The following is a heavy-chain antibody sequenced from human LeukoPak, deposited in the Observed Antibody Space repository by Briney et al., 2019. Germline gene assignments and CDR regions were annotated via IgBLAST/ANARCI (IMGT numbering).Heavy chain of an antibody. CDR3: AAQGGSGDLRY. CDR2: IKRIIDGGTT. J-gene: IGHJ4*02. CDR1: GFTFSNTW. Sequence: GGSLRPSCAASGFTFSNTWMNWVRQAPGKGLEWVGRIKRIIDGGTTDYAAPVKGRFTVSRDDSINTLYLQMSSLKTEDTAVYYCAAQGGSGDLRYWGQGTLVTVSS. D-gene: IGHD4-17*01. V-gene: IGHV3-15*01.